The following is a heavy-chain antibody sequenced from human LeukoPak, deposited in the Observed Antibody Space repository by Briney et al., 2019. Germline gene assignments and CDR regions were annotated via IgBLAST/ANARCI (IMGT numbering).Heavy chain of an antibody. CDR3: ARVATVTSFDY. D-gene: IGHD4-11*01. Sequence: SETLSLTCTVSGGSISSYYWSWIRQPPGKGLKWIGYIYYSGSTNYNPSLKSRVTISVDTSKNQFSLKLSSVTAADTAVYYCARVATVTSFDYWGQGTLVTVSS. CDR1: GGSISSYY. CDR2: IYYSGST. J-gene: IGHJ4*02. V-gene: IGHV4-59*01.